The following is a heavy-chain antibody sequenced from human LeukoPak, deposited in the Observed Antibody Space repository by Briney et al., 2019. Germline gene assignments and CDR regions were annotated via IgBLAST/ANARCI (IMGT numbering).Heavy chain of an antibody. CDR1: GFTFSSYA. D-gene: IGHD5-18*01. CDR2: ISSNGGST. CDR3: ARVIGGYSYGPFDY. V-gene: IGHV3-64*01. Sequence: GGSLRLSCAASGFTFSSYAMHWVRQAPGKGLEYVSAISSNGGSTYYANSVKGRFTISRDNSKNTLYLQMGSLRAEDMAVYYCARVIGGYSYGPFDYWSQGTLVTVSS. J-gene: IGHJ4*02.